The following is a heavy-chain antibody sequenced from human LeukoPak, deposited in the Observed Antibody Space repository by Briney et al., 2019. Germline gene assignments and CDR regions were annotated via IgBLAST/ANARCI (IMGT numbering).Heavy chain of an antibody. CDR3: ARRTRQTYCSDGSCYQGMFFDL. D-gene: IGHD2-15*01. V-gene: IGHV5-51*01. CDR2: IYPGDSDT. CDR1: GYSFTSYW. Sequence: GESLKISCKGSGYSFTSYWIGWVRQMPGKGLEWMGIIYPGDSDTRYSPSFQGQVTISADKSISTAYLQWSSLKASDTAMYYCARRTRQTYCSDGSCYQGMFFDLWGRGTPVTVSS. J-gene: IGHJ2*01.